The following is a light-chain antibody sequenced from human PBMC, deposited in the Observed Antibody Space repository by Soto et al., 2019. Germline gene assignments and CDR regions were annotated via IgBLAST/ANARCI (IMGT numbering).Light chain of an antibody. J-gene: IGLJ1*01. CDR2: SDN. Sequence: QSALTQPPSASATPGQRVTISCSGGNSNIGRNSVNWYQQLPGTAPKLLMYSDNQRPSGVPDRFSGSKSGTSASLAISGLQSEHEADYYCAAWDDSLSGYVFGTGTKVTVL. V-gene: IGLV1-44*01. CDR1: NSNIGRNS. CDR3: AAWDDSLSGYV.